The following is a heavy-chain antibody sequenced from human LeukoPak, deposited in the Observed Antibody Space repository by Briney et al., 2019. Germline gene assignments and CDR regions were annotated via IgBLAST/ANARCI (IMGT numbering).Heavy chain of an antibody. V-gene: IGHV3-30*04. CDR1: GFTFSSYA. D-gene: IGHD3-10*01. CDR2: ISYDGSYK. CDR3: ARVGYYGSGSADY. J-gene: IGHJ4*02. Sequence: GGSLRLSCAASGFTFSSYAMHWVRQAPGKGLEWVAVISYDGSYKDYADSVKGRFTVSRDNSKSTLYLQMNSLRAEDTAVYYCARVGYYGSGSADYWGQGTLVTVSS.